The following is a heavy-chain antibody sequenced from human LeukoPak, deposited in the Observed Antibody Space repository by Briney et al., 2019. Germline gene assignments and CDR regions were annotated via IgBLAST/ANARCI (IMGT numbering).Heavy chain of an antibody. CDR1: GYSISSGY. J-gene: IGHJ5*02. V-gene: IGHV4-38-2*02. CDR3: ARDPAMTFNWFDP. CDR2: IYHSGTT. Sequence: SETLSLTCGVSGYSISSGYWAWIRQPPGKGLEWIASIYHSGTTYSNPFLQSRVTLSVDTSRNQFSLKLSAVTAADTAVYYCARDPAMTFNWFDPWGQGTLVIVSS. D-gene: IGHD2-21*02.